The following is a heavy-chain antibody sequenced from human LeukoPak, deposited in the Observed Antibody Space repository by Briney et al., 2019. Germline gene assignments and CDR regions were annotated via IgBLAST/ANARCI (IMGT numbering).Heavy chain of an antibody. V-gene: IGHV4-39*07. J-gene: IGHJ4*02. CDR2: IYYSGST. CDR3: ARDQRTQSSFDY. Sequence: SETLSLTCTVSGGSISSSSYYWGWIRQPPGKGLEWIGSIYYSGSTYYNPSLKSRVTISVDTSKNQFSLKLSSVTAADTAVYYCARDQRTQSSFDYWGQGTLVTVSS. CDR1: GGSISSSSYY. D-gene: IGHD1-7*01.